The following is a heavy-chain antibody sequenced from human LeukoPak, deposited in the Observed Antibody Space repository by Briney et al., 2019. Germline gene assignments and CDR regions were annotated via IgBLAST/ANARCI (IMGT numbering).Heavy chain of an antibody. Sequence: SETLSLTCTVSGGSISSYYWSWIRQPPGKGLEWIGEINHSGSTNYNPSLKSRVTISVDTSKNQFSLKLSSVTAADTAVYYCAREAVYYYDSSGYYCGWFDPWGQGTLVTVSS. J-gene: IGHJ5*02. CDR2: INHSGST. D-gene: IGHD3-22*01. CDR3: AREAVYYYDSSGYYCGWFDP. V-gene: IGHV4-34*01. CDR1: GGSISSYY.